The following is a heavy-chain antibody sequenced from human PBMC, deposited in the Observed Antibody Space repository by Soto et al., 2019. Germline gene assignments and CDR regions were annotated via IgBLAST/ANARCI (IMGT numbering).Heavy chain of an antibody. J-gene: IGHJ6*02. Sequence: SDTLSLTCAVYGGSFSGYYWSWIRQPPGKGLEWIGEINHSGSTNYNPSLKSRVTISVDTSKNQFSLKLSSVTAADTAVYYCARGRYYGMDVWGQGTTVTVS. CDR3: ARGRYYGMDV. V-gene: IGHV4-34*01. CDR2: INHSGST. CDR1: GGSFSGYY.